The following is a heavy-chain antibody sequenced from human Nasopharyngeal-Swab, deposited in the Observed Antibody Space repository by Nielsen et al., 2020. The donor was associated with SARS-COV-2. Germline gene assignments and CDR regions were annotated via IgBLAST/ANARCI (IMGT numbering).Heavy chain of an antibody. CDR1: GGTFSSYA. CDR3: ARVAPLGPAMATAHFDY. D-gene: IGHD5-18*01. CDR2: IIPIFGTA. J-gene: IGHJ4*02. Sequence: SVKVSCKASGGTFSSYAISWVRQAPGQGLEWMGGIIPIFGTANYAQKFQGRVTITADESTSTAYTELSSLRSEDTAVYYYARVAPLGPAMATAHFDYWGQGTLVTVSS. V-gene: IGHV1-69*13.